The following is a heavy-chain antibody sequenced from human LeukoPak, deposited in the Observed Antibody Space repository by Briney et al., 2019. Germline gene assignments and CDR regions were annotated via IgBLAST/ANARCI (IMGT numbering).Heavy chain of an antibody. J-gene: IGHJ4*02. D-gene: IGHD5-24*01. CDR1: GYSFTSYW. V-gene: IGHV5-51*01. Sequence: GESLKISCKGSGYSFTSYWIGWVRQMPGKGLEWMGIIYPGDSDTRYSPSFQGQVTISAEKSISTAYPQWSSLKAPDTALYYCASRKKGMATAGFDYWGQGTLVTVSS. CDR2: IYPGDSDT. CDR3: ASRKKGMATAGFDY.